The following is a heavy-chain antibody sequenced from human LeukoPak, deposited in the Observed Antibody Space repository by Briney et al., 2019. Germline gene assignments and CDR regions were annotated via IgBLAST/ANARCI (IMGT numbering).Heavy chain of an antibody. V-gene: IGHV3-33*06. CDR3: AKDRRPYYYDSSGQEPVDY. D-gene: IGHD3-22*01. J-gene: IGHJ4*02. CDR1: GFTFSSYG. CDR2: IWYDGSNK. Sequence: QPGRSLRLSCAASGFTFSSYGMHWVRQAPGKGLEWVAVIWYDGSNKYYADSVKGRFTISRDNSKNTLYLQMNSLRAEDTAVYYCAKDRRPYYYDSSGQEPVDYWGQGTLVTVSS.